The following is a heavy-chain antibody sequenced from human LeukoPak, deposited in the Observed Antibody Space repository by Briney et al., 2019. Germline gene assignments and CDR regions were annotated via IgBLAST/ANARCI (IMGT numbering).Heavy chain of an antibody. V-gene: IGHV4-39*01. D-gene: IGHD5-24*01. CDR2: IYYRGNT. CDR3: ARWRRDGYNYVDY. J-gene: IGHJ4*02. Sequence: SETLSLTCTVSGGSISSYYWGWIRQPPGKGLEWIGSIYYRGNTYYNPSLKSRVTISVDTSKNQFSLKLSSVTAADTAVYYCARWRRDGYNYVDYWGQGTLVTVSS. CDR1: GGSISSYY.